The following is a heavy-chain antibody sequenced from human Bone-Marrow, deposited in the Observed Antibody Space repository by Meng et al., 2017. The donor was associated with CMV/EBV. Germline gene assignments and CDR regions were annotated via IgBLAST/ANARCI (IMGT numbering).Heavy chain of an antibody. D-gene: IGHD2-2*02. V-gene: IGHV1-18*01. CDR1: GYTFTSYG. CDR2: ISAYNGNT. J-gene: IGHJ6*02. Sequence: ASVKVSCKASGYTFTSYGISWVRQAPGQGLEWMGWISAYNGNTNYAQKLQGRVTMTTDTSTSTAYMELRSLRSDDTAVYYCARAPRLGGYCSSTSCYTVLGLDVWGQGPTVTVSS. CDR3: ARAPRLGGYCSSTSCYTVLGLDV.